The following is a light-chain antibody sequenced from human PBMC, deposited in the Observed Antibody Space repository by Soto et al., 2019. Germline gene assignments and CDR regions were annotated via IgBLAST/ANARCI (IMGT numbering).Light chain of an antibody. J-gene: IGKJ5*01. CDR2: GAS. CDR3: QHYGSSPIT. V-gene: IGKV3-20*01. Sequence: EIVLTQSPGTLSLSPGERATLSCRASQSVSSRLAWYQQKPGQAPRLFISGASSRATGIPDRFSGSGSATDFTLTISRLEPEDFALYYCQHYGSSPITFGQGTRLEIK. CDR1: QSVSSR.